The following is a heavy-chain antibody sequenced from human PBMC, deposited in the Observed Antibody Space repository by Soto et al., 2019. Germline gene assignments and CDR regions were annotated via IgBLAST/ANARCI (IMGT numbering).Heavy chain of an antibody. Sequence: EVQLVESGGGLVQPGGSLRLSCAASGFTFSSYWMSWVRQAPGKGLEWVANIKQDGSEKYYVDSVKGRFTISRDNAKNSLYLQMNSLRAEDTAVYYCASHFTQYSSGWYGNWGQGTLVTVSS. CDR3: ASHFTQYSSGWYGN. D-gene: IGHD6-19*01. V-gene: IGHV3-7*01. CDR2: IKQDGSEK. CDR1: GFTFSSYW. J-gene: IGHJ4*02.